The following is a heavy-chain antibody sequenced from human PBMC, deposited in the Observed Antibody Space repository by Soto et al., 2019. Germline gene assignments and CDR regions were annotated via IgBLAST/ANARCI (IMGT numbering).Heavy chain of an antibody. CDR1: GGSISSGGYY. D-gene: IGHD3-10*01. V-gene: IGHV4-31*03. Sequence: QVQLQESGPGLVKPSQTLSLTCTVSGGSISSGGYYWSWIRQHPGKGLEWIGYIYYSGSTYFNPSLKSRVTISVDTSKNQFSRKLSSVTAADTAVYYCARDGRTRFGESWFDPWGQGTLVTVSS. CDR2: IYYSGST. J-gene: IGHJ5*02. CDR3: ARDGRTRFGESWFDP.